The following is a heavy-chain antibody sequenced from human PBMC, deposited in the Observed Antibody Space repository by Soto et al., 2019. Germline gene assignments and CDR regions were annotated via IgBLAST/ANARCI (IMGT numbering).Heavy chain of an antibody. Sequence: QVQLVQSGAEVKKPGSSVKVSCKASGGTFSSYAISWVRQAPGQGLEWMGGIIPIFGTANYAQKFQGRVTITADESTSTAYMELSSLRSEDTAVYYCARDAYFDWLGTPSHNWFDPWGQGTLVTVSS. D-gene: IGHD3-9*01. CDR1: GGTFSSYA. J-gene: IGHJ5*02. CDR2: IIPIFGTA. V-gene: IGHV1-69*12. CDR3: ARDAYFDWLGTPSHNWFDP.